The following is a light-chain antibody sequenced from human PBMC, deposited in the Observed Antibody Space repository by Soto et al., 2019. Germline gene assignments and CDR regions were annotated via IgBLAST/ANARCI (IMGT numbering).Light chain of an antibody. CDR1: SSDVGGYDY. CDR2: EVN. CDR3: ASYAGNSRYV. V-gene: IGLV2-8*01. J-gene: IGLJ1*01. Sequence: QSALTQPPSASGSPGQSVTISCTGVSSDVGGYDYVLWYQQYPGTPPTLIIFEVNQRPSGVPDRFSGSKSGTTASLTVSGLQAEDEAFYYCASYAGNSRYVFGTGTKVTVL.